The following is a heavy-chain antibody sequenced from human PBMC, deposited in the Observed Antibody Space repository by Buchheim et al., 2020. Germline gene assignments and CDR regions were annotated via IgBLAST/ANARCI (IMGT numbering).Heavy chain of an antibody. CDR2: IYTSGST. D-gene: IGHD3-3*01. J-gene: IGHJ6*02. CDR1: GGSISSGSYY. Sequence: QVQLQQSGPGLVKPSQTLSLTCTVSGGSISSGSYYWSWIRQPAGKGLEWIGRIYTSGSTNYNPSLKSRVTISVAPSKNQFSLKLSSVTAADTAVYYCARDHVLRFLEGDFGMDVWGQGTT. V-gene: IGHV4-61*02. CDR3: ARDHVLRFLEGDFGMDV.